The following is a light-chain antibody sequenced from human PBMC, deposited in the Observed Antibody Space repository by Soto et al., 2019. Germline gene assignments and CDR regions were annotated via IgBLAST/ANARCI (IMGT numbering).Light chain of an antibody. CDR3: QQYYRTPLT. J-gene: IGKJ4*01. V-gene: IGKV4-1*01. Sequence: IVMTQSPDSLAVSLGERATINCKSSQSILYSSNNKNYLAWHQQKPGQPPKRLIYWASTRESGVTDRFSGSGSGTDFTLTISSLQAEYVAVYYCQQYYRTPLTFGGGTKVEIK. CDR2: WAS. CDR1: QSILYSSNNKNY.